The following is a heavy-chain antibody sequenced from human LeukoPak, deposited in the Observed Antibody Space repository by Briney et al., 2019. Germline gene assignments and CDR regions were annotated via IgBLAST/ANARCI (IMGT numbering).Heavy chain of an antibody. Sequence: GGSLRLSCAASGFTFNSYAMSWVRQAPGKGLEWVSAISGNGGRTYYADSVKDRFTISRDNSKNALYLQMTSLRPEDSAVYYCVSPVFINYWGQGTLVTVSS. CDR2: ISGNGGRT. J-gene: IGHJ4*01. D-gene: IGHD1-14*01. V-gene: IGHV3-23*01. CDR3: VSPVFINY. CDR1: GFTFNSYA.